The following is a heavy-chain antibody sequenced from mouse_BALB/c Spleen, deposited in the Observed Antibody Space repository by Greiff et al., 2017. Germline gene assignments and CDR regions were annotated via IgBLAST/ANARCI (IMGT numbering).Heavy chain of an antibody. D-gene: IGHD2-1*01. Sequence: VQLQQSGPELVKPGASVKISCKASGYTFTDYNMHWVKQSHGKSLEWIGYIYPYNGGTGYNQKFKSKATLTVDNSSSTAYMELRSLTSEDSAVYYCARYGNGYYFDVWGAGTTVTVSS. V-gene: IGHV1S29*02. CDR2: IYPYNGGT. CDR1: GYTFTDYN. CDR3: ARYGNGYYFDV. J-gene: IGHJ1*01.